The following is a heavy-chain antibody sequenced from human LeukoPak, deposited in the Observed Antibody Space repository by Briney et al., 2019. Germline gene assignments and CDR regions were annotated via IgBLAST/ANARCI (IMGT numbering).Heavy chain of an antibody. Sequence: ASVTVSCKASGYTFTSYGISWVRQAPGQGLEWMGWISAYNGNTNYAQKLQCRVTMTTDTSTSTAYMELRSLRSDDTAVYYCARDPGYGDYWGGYYFDYWGQGTLVTVSS. V-gene: IGHV1-18*04. CDR1: GYTFTSYG. CDR3: ARDPGYGDYWGGYYFDY. D-gene: IGHD4-17*01. CDR2: ISAYNGNT. J-gene: IGHJ4*02.